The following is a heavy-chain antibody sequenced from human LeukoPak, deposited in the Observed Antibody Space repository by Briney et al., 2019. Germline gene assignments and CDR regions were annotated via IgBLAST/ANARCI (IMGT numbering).Heavy chain of an antibody. V-gene: IGHV3-64*02. Sequence: GGSLRLSCAASGFTFTNHPMHWVRQTSGKRLEYVSAISPSGDRTWYADSVKGRFTISRDNSKNTMYLQMGSLRPEDMGVYCCARAFRPASDPHDFYDFWGRGTTVTVSS. J-gene: IGHJ3*01. D-gene: IGHD3/OR15-3a*01. CDR1: GFTFTNHP. CDR3: ARAFRPASDPHDFYDF. CDR2: ISPSGDRT.